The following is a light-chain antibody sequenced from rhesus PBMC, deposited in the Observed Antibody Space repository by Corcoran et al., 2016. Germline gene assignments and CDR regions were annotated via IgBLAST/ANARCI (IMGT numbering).Light chain of an antibody. J-gene: IGLJ2*01. CDR3: QSYDSRMSAVL. CDR2: ENN. CDR1: SSNNGVYY. V-gene: IGLV1-85*01. Sequence: SVLKQQPSVSGAPGQRVTISCTGSSSNNGVYYVQWYQQLPGTAPNLLIYENNKRPSGVSDRFSGSQSGTSASLTITGLQSDDDAYYYCQSYDSRMSAVLFGGGTRLTVL.